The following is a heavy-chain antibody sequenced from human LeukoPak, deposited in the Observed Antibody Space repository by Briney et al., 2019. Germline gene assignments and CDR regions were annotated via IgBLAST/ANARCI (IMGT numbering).Heavy chain of an antibody. J-gene: IGHJ4*02. D-gene: IGHD4-23*01. Sequence: SGTLSLTCTVSGGSISSYYWSWIRQPPGKGLEWIGYIYYSGSTNYNPSLKSRVTISVDTSKNQFSLKLSSVTAADTAVYYCARERNGGPIDYWGQGTLVTVSS. CDR1: GGSISSYY. CDR2: IYYSGST. CDR3: ARERNGGPIDY. V-gene: IGHV4-59*01.